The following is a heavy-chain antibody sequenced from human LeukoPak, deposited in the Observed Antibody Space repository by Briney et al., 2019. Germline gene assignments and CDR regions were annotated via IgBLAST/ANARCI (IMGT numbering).Heavy chain of an antibody. CDR2: INSDGSST. CDR3: ARDGAVAGIDY. J-gene: IGHJ4*02. V-gene: IGHV3-74*01. CDR1: GFTFSGYW. Sequence: PGGSLRLSCAASGFTFSGYWMHWVRQAPGKGLVWVSRINSDGSSTSYADSVKGRFTISRDNAKNTLYLQMNSLRAEDTAVYYCARDGAVAGIDYWGQGTLVTVSS. D-gene: IGHD6-19*01.